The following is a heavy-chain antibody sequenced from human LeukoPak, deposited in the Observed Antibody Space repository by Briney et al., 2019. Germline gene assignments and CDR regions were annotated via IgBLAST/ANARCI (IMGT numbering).Heavy chain of an antibody. Sequence: SETLSLTCAVYSGSFSSYYWSWIRQPPGKGLEWIGEINHSGSTNYNPSLKSRVTISVDTSKSQFSLKLSSVTAADTAVYYCARLPLYSGSLDAFDIWGQGTMVTVSS. J-gene: IGHJ3*02. CDR1: SGSFSSYY. V-gene: IGHV4-34*01. D-gene: IGHD1-26*01. CDR2: INHSGST. CDR3: ARLPLYSGSLDAFDI.